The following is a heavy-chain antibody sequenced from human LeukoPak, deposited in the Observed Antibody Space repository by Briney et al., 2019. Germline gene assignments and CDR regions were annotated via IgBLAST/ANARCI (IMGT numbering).Heavy chain of an antibody. CDR2: ISGSGGST. D-gene: IGHD3-3*01. V-gene: IGHV3-23*01. CDR1: GFTFSSYA. CDR3: ARDYSRTRHSPRVRGAFWSGYYDAFDI. J-gene: IGHJ3*02. Sequence: GGSPRLSCAASGFTFSSYAMSWVRQAPGKGLEWVSAISGSGGSTYYADSVKGRFTISRDNSKNTLYLQMNSLRAEDTAVYYCARDYSRTRHSPRVRGAFWSGYYDAFDIWGQGTMVTVSS.